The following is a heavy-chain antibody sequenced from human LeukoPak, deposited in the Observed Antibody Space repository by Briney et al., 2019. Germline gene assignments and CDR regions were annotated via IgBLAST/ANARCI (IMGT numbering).Heavy chain of an antibody. CDR1: GGSFSGYY. CDR3: ASDLIAAAGIPLPVY. CDR2: INHSGST. J-gene: IGHJ4*02. D-gene: IGHD6-13*01. Sequence: SETLSLTCAVYGGSFSGYYWSWIRQPPGKGLEWIGEINHSGSTNYNPSLKSRVTISVDTSKNQFSLKLSSVTAADTAVYYCASDLIAAAGIPLPVYWGQGTLVTVSS. V-gene: IGHV4-34*01.